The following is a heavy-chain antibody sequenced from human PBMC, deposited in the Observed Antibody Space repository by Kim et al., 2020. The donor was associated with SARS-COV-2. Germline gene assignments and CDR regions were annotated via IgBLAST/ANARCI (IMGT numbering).Heavy chain of an antibody. V-gene: IGHV1-18*01. CDR2: ITPYSGNT. J-gene: IGHJ4*02. CDR1: GYMFISNG. D-gene: IGHD2-15*01. Sequence: ASVKVSCKASGYMFISNGISWVRQAPGQGLEWMGWITPYSGNTNYAQNFRDRVTMTTDTSKKTAYMELRSLTSDDTAVYYCAREGGDCSGGSCSRRVDYWGQGSPVTVSS. CDR3: AREGGDCSGGSCSRRVDY.